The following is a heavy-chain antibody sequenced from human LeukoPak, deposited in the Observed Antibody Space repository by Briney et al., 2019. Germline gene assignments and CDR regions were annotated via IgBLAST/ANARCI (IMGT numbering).Heavy chain of an antibody. CDR2: ISYDGSNK. D-gene: IGHD3-22*01. V-gene: IGHV3-30-3*01. Sequence: GGSLRLSCAASGFAFSTYAMHWVRQAPGKGLEWVAVISYDGSNKYYADSVKGRFTISRDNSKNTLYLQMNSLRPEDTALYYCARPLMVDGSGYYYPLFGYWGQGTLVTVSS. J-gene: IGHJ4*02. CDR1: GFAFSTYA. CDR3: ARPLMVDGSGYYYPLFGY.